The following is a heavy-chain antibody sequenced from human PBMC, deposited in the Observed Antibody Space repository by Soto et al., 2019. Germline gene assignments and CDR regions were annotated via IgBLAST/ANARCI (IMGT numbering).Heavy chain of an antibody. CDR1: GGSISSGGYY. CDR3: ARDRAAAGTIGGFDP. J-gene: IGHJ5*02. CDR2: IYYSGST. V-gene: IGHV4-31*03. D-gene: IGHD6-13*01. Sequence: PSETLSLTCTVSGGSISSGGYYWSWIRQHPGKGLEWIGYIYYSGSTYYNPSLKSRVTISVDTSKNQFSLKLSSVTAADTAVYYCARDRAAAGTIGGFDPWGQGTLVTVSS.